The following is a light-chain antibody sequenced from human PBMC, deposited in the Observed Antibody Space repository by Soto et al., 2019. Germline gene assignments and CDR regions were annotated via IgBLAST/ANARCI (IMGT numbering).Light chain of an antibody. CDR1: QSVSNN. V-gene: IGKV3-15*01. Sequence: EIVMTQSPATLSVSPGERATLSCRASQSVSNNLAWYQKKPGQAPRIRLYGAFTSATGIPARVSGGWSGTEFTLSISRLQSEDFAVYYCQQYNNWCTFGQGTRVVIK. CDR2: GAF. CDR3: QQYNNWCT. J-gene: IGKJ1*01.